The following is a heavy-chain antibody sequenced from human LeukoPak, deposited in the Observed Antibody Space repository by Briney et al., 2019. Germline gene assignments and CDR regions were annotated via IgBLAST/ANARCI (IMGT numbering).Heavy chain of an antibody. CDR1: GGSISSYY. J-gene: IGHJ4*02. CDR2: IYYSGNT. CDR3: ARNGNWNYVDY. D-gene: IGHD1-1*01. Sequence: PSETLSLTCTVSGGSISSYYWSWIRQPPGKGLEWIGYIYYSGNTNYIPSLKSRVTISVDTSKNQFSLRLSSVTAADTAVYYRARNGNWNYVDYWGQGTLVTVSS. V-gene: IGHV4-59*08.